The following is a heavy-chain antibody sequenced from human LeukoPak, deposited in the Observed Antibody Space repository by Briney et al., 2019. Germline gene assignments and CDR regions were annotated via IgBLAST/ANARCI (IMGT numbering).Heavy chain of an antibody. D-gene: IGHD6-19*01. CDR3: AEYSSAPRADAFDI. CDR1: GGSISSSSYY. J-gene: IGHJ3*02. CDR2: IYYSGST. V-gene: IGHV4-39*01. Sequence: SETLSLTCTVSGGSISSSSYYWGWIRQPPGKGLEWFGSIYYSGSTYYNPSLKSRVTISVDTSKIQFSLKLSSVTAADTAVYYCAEYSSAPRADAFDIWGQGTMVTVSS.